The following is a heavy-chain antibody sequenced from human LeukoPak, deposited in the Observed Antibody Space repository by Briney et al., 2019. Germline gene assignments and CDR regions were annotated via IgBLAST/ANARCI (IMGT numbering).Heavy chain of an antibody. J-gene: IGHJ4*02. CDR2: IKKDGSDK. Sequence: GGSLRLSCAASGLTFSNYWMSWVRQAPGKGLEWVADIKKDGSDKYYVDSVKGRFTISRDNAENSLFLQMNSLRAEDTAVYYCAALWEGGYWGQGTLVTVSS. V-gene: IGHV3-7*01. CDR1: GLTFSNYW. CDR3: AALWEGGY. D-gene: IGHD3-16*01.